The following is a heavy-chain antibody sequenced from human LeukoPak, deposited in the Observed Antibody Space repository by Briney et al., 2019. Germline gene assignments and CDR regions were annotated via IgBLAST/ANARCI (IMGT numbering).Heavy chain of an antibody. CDR2: ISYDGSNK. CDR1: GFTFSSYG. Sequence: PGGSLRLSCAASGFTFSSYGMHWVRQAPGKGLEWVAVISYDGSNKYYADSVKGRFTISRDNSKNTLYLQVNSLRAEDTAVYYCAKSGLLWFGELLPNWFDPWGQGTLVTVSS. CDR3: AKSGLLWFGELLPNWFDP. V-gene: IGHV3-30*18. J-gene: IGHJ5*02. D-gene: IGHD3-10*01.